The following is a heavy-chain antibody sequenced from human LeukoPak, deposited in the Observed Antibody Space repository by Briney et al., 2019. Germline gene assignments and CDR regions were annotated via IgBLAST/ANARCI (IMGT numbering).Heavy chain of an antibody. CDR2: ISAYNGNT. CDR1: GYTFTSYG. V-gene: IGHV1-18*01. D-gene: IGHD3-22*01. CDR3: AREYDSSGYYYVLDY. J-gene: IGHJ4*02. Sequence: ASVKVSCKASGYTFTSYGIIWVRQAPGQGLEWMGWISAYNGNTNYAQKLQGRVTMTTDTSTSTAYMELRSLRSDDTAVYYCAREYDSSGYYYVLDYWGQGTLVTVSS.